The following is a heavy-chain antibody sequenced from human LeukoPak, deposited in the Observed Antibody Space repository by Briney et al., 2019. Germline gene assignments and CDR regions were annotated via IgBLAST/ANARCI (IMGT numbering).Heavy chain of an antibody. D-gene: IGHD1-26*01. J-gene: IGHJ4*02. CDR2: IKQDGSEK. V-gene: IGHV3-7*03. CDR3: TRGVGGELLFDYYFDY. CDR1: GFTFSSYW. Sequence: GGSLRLSCAASGFTFSSYWMSWVRQAPGKGLEWVANIKQDGSEKYYVDSVKGRFTISRDNAKNSLYLQMNSLKTEDTAVYYCTRGVGGELLFDYYFDYWGQGTLVTVSS.